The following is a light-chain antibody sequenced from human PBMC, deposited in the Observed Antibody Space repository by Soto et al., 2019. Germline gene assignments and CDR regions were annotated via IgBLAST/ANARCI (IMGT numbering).Light chain of an antibody. CDR2: GDT. Sequence: SVLTQPPSVSGAPGQRITISCTGSNSNIGANYDVHWYQQFPGKAPKLLIYGDTNRPSGVPGRFSGSKSGTSASLAITGLQAEDEADYYCQSYDSSLTGSVVFGGGTKLTVL. CDR1: NSNIGANYD. CDR3: QSYDSSLTGSVV. V-gene: IGLV1-40*01. J-gene: IGLJ2*01.